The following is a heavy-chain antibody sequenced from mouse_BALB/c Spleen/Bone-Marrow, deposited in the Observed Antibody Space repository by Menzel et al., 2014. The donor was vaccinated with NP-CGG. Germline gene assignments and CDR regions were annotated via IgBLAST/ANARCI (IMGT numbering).Heavy chain of an antibody. CDR3: ARESIRWLLSYAMDY. CDR1: GFTFSDYY. D-gene: IGHD2-3*01. CDR2: ISDGGSYT. V-gene: IGHV5-4*02. Sequence: EVQLVESGGGLVKPGGSLKLSCAASGFTFSDYYMYWVRQTPEKRLEWVATISDGGSYTYYPDSVKGRFTISRDNAKNNLYLQMSSLKSEDTAMYYCARESIRWLLSYAMDYWGQGTSVTVSS. J-gene: IGHJ4*01.